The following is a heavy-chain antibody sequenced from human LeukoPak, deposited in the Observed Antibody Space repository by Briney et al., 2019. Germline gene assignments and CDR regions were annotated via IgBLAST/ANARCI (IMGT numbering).Heavy chain of an antibody. V-gene: IGHV3-23*01. CDR2: ISGSGATT. J-gene: IGHJ4*02. Sequence: GGSLRPFCAASGFTFSSNIMSGVRQAPGKGREWVLGISGSGATTYYAESVKGRFTISRDNSKNPLYLQMNSLRGEDTAVYYCAKGGVGVRVDYWGQGTLVTVSS. CDR3: AKGGVGVRVDY. CDR1: GFTFSSNI. D-gene: IGHD2-15*01.